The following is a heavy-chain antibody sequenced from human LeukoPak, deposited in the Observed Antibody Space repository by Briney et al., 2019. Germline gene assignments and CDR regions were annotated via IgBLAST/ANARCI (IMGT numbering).Heavy chain of an antibody. Sequence: ASVKVSCKASGYTFTGYYMHWVRQAPGQGLEWMGWINPNSGGTNYAQKFQGRVTMTRDTSISTAYMELSRLRSDDTAVYYCARDLNHFPMITLGGVMDYWGQGTLVTVSS. V-gene: IGHV1-2*02. D-gene: IGHD3-16*01. CDR3: ARDLNHFPMITLGGVMDY. J-gene: IGHJ4*02. CDR1: GYTFTGYY. CDR2: INPNSGGT.